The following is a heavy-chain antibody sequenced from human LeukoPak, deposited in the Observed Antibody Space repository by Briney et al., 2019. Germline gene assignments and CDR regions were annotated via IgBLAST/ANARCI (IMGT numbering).Heavy chain of an antibody. CDR1: GFTFRIYA. V-gene: IGHV3-23*01. Sequence: PGGPLRLSCADSGFTFRIYAMNWVRQAPGKGLEWVSSISVNGDDTYYADSVKGRFTISRDNSKNTLYLQMNSLRAEDTAMYYCAKDWRDYGDFHAFDMWGQGTMVTVSS. D-gene: IGHD4-17*01. CDR2: ISVNGDDT. CDR3: AKDWRDYGDFHAFDM. J-gene: IGHJ3*02.